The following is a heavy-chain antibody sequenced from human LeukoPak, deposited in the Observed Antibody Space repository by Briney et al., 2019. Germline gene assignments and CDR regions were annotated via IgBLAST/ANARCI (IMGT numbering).Heavy chain of an antibody. CDR2: INRDGSDK. CDR1: GFTLSSYW. J-gene: IGHJ4*02. D-gene: IGHD1-26*01. Sequence: GGSLRLSCAASGFTLSSYWMTWVRQAPGKGPEWVANINRDGSDKHYMDSVKGRFTISRDNAESSLYLQMNSLRSDDTAVYYCARELGGSYNDYWGQGTPVTVSS. CDR3: ARELGGSYNDY. V-gene: IGHV3-7*03.